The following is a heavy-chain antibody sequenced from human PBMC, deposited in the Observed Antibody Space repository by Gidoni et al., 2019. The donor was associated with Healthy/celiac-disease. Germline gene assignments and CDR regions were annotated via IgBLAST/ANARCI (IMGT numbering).Heavy chain of an antibody. CDR2: ISGSGGST. D-gene: IGHD2-15*01. CDR1: GFTFSSYA. CDR3: AKDRVADY. Sequence: VPLLASGGGLVQPGGSLRLSCAPSGFTFSSYAMSGVRQAPGKGLEWVSAISGSGGSTYYEDYVKGRFTISRDNSKNTLYLQMNSLRAEDTAVYYCAKDRVADYWGQGTLVTVSS. J-gene: IGHJ4*02. V-gene: IGHV3-23*01.